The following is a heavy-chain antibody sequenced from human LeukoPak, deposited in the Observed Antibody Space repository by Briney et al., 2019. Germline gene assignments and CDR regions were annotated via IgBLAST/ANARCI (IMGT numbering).Heavy chain of an antibody. Sequence: NPSETLSLTCTVSGGSISISSNYWVWIRQAPGKGLDSIGTIYYSGSTYYNPSLKSRVTISVDTSKNQFFLNLTSVTAGDTAVYYCARHPYHYYDSSGYARFDYWGQGTLVTVSS. J-gene: IGHJ4*02. CDR3: ARHPYHYYDSSGYARFDY. D-gene: IGHD3-22*01. V-gene: IGHV4-39*01. CDR2: IYYSGST. CDR1: GGSISISSNY.